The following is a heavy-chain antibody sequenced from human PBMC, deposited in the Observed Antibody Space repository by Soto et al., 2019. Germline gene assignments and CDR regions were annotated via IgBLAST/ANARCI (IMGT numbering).Heavy chain of an antibody. V-gene: IGHV4-34*01. CDR1: GGSFSGYY. CDR3: ARFPTHYYYYGMDV. CDR2: INHSGST. J-gene: IGHJ6*02. Sequence: QVQLQQWGAGLLKPSETLSLTCAVYGGSFSGYYWSWIRQPPGKGLEWIGEINHSGSTNYNPSLKSRVTRSVDTSKNQFSRKLSSVTAADTAVYYCARFPTHYYYYGMDVWGQGTTVTVSS.